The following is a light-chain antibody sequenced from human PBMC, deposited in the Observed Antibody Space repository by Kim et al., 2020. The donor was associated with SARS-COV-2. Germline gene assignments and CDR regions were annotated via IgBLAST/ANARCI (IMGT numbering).Light chain of an antibody. Sequence: DIQMTQSPSSLAASVGDRVTIACRASQSIRTYLNWYQQKPGKAPKLLIYAASSLQSGVPSRFSGSGSGTDFTLTISSLQLEDFETYYCQQSHTTPLLTFGGGTKVDI. CDR3: QQSHTTPLLT. J-gene: IGKJ4*01. CDR2: AAS. V-gene: IGKV1-39*01. CDR1: QSIRTY.